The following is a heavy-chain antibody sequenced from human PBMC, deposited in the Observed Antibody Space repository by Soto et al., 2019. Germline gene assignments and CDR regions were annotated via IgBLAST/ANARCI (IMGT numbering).Heavy chain of an antibody. V-gene: IGHV1-69*01. Sequence: QVQLVQSGAEVKEPGSSVKVSCKASGGTFADFIMNWVRQTPGQGLEWMGGIVPMFGTATYAEKFKGRVTFSATGSTGTAYMELASLRSEDTAVSYCARNGTYSSSLSQYSGMDVWGQGTTVTVS. D-gene: IGHD6-6*01. CDR2: IVPMFGTA. CDR1: GGTFADFI. J-gene: IGHJ6*01. CDR3: ARNGTYSSSLSQYSGMDV.